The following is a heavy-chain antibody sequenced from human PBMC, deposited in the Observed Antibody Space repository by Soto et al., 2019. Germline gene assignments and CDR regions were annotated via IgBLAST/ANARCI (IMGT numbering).Heavy chain of an antibody. J-gene: IGHJ4*02. D-gene: IGHD6-13*01. Sequence: PGGSLRLSCAASGFTFSGYAMHWVRQAPGKGLEWVAVISYDGSNKYYADSVKGRFTISRDNSKNTLYVQMNSLIADDTAVYYCASAISSSWYVPPDYWGQGTLVPISS. CDR3: ASAISSSWYVPPDY. CDR2: ISYDGSNK. CDR1: GFTFSGYA. V-gene: IGHV3-30-3*01.